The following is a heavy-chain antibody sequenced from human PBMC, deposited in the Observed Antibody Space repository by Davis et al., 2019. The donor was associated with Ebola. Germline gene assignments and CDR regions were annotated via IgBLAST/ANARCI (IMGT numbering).Heavy chain of an antibody. V-gene: IGHV1-8*01. D-gene: IGHD3-22*01. CDR3: ARGSDSSGYYPTDY. Sequence: ASVKVSCKASGYTFTTYDINWVRQATGQGLEWMGWMNSKTGNTGYAQKFQGRVTITRDTSASTSYMEMSSLRSEDTAVYYCARGSDSSGYYPTDYWGQGTLVTVSS. J-gene: IGHJ4*02. CDR1: GYTFTTYD. CDR2: MNSKTGNT.